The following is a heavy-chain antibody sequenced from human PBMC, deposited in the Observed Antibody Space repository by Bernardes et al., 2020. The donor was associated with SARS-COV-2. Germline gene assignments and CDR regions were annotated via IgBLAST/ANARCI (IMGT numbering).Heavy chain of an antibody. CDR3: AKDDDRPLFGAPGFDS. CDR2: ISGSGNTT. V-gene: IGHV3-23*01. Sequence: WSLRLSCAASGFTFTKYDMSWVRQAPGKGLEWVSGISGSGNTTYYADSVKGRFTISRDNSKNILFLQMDSLRAEDTAVYYCAKDDDRPLFGAPGFDSWGQGTLVTVSS. D-gene: IGHD3-3*01. CDR1: GFTFTKYD. J-gene: IGHJ4*02.